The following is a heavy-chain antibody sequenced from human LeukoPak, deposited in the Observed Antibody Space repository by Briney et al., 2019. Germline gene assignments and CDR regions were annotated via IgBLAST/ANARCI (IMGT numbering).Heavy chain of an antibody. J-gene: IGHJ5*02. CDR2: IYYSGST. Sequence: SEALSLTCAVSGGSISSSNWWSWVRQPPGKGLEWIGYIYYSGSTNYNPSLKSRVTISVDTSKNQFSLKLSSVTAADTAVYYCARAVRGFGELLSPNWFDPWGQGTLVTVSS. CDR3: ARAVRGFGELLSPNWFDP. V-gene: IGHV4-4*02. D-gene: IGHD3-10*01. CDR1: GGSISSSNW.